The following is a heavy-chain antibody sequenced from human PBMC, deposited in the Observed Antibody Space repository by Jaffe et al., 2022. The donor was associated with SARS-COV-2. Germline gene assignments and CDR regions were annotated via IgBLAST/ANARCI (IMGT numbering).Heavy chain of an antibody. CDR1: GFTVSRKN. V-gene: IGHV3-53*01. CDR3: ARENPQNHDSRGGMDV. CDR2: IYSGGTT. Sequence: EVQLVESGGGLIQPGGSLRLSCAASGFTVSRKNMSWVRQAPGKGLEWVSLIYSGGTTYYADSVKGRFTISRDNSKNTLHLQMNSLRTEDTAVYYCARENPQNHDSRGGMDVWGQGTTVTVSS. D-gene: IGHD6-13*01. J-gene: IGHJ6*02.